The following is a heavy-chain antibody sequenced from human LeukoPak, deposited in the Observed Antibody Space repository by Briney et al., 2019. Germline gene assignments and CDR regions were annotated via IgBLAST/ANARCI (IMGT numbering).Heavy chain of an antibody. CDR3: AKSRRHSGNVRDYYYYGMDV. J-gene: IGHJ6*02. D-gene: IGHD5-12*01. CDR2: ILYDGRNK. CDR1: GFTFSSYG. V-gene: IGHV3-30*18. Sequence: GGSLRLSCAASGFTFSSYGMHWVGQAPGKGRDWVAAILYDGRNKYYAESVKGRFTISRDNSKNTLYLQMNSLRAEDTAVYYCAKSRRHSGNVRDYYYYGMDVWGQGSKVTVSS.